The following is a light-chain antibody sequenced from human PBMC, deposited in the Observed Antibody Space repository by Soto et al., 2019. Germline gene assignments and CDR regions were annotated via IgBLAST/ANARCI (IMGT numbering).Light chain of an antibody. Sequence: EIVLTQSPGPVSLSPGDRATLSCRASQSLSGNYLAWYQQKPGQAPRLLISGASSRATGIPDRFTGSGSGTDFILTINRLEPGDFAVYYCQQYRRSPVTFGGGTKVEIK. CDR1: QSLSGNY. J-gene: IGKJ4*01. V-gene: IGKV3-20*01. CDR3: QQYRRSPVT. CDR2: GAS.